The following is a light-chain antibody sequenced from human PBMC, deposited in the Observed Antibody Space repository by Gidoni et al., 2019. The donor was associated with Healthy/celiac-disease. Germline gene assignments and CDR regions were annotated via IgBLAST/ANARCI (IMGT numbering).Light chain of an antibody. V-gene: IGKV1-5*03. CDR2: KAS. Sequence: DIQMTQSPSTLSASVGDRVTITCRASQRISSWLAWYQQKPGKAPKLLIYKASSLESGVPSRFSGSGSGTEFTLTISSLQPDDFAPYYCQQYNSYGSTFGQGTKLEIK. J-gene: IGKJ2*02. CDR3: QQYNSYGST. CDR1: QRISSW.